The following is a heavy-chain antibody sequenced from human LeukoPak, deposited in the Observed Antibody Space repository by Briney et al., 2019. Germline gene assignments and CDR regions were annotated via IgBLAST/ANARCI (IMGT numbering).Heavy chain of an antibody. D-gene: IGHD6-13*01. CDR3: ARHAAAGTSLPFDY. V-gene: IGHV4-39*01. Sequence: SETLSLTCTVSGDSLTNNNYYWGWIRQPPGKGLEWIGNMYYSGSTYYTPSLKSRVTISVETSKNQFSLKLSSVTAADTAVYYCARHAAAGTSLPFDYGGQGTLVTVSS. CDR1: GDSLTNNNYY. J-gene: IGHJ4*02. CDR2: MYYSGST.